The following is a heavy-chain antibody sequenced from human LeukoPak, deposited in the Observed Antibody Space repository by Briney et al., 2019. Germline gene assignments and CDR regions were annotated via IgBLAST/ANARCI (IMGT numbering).Heavy chain of an antibody. CDR2: ISGSGGST. Sequence: PGGSLRLSCAASGLSFSTYAMSWVRQVPGKGLEWVSAISGSGGSTYYADSVKGRFTISRDNSKNTLYLQMNSLRAEDTAVYYCAKGSGSYPRNNWFDPWGQGTLVTVSS. CDR1: GLSFSTYA. J-gene: IGHJ5*02. CDR3: AKGSGSYPRNNWFDP. V-gene: IGHV3-23*01. D-gene: IGHD3-10*01.